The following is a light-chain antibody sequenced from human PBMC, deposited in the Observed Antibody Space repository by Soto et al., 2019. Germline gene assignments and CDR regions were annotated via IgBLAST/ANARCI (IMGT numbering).Light chain of an antibody. CDR3: ATWDDSRKGV. CDR1: TSNIESHT. V-gene: IGLV1-44*01. J-gene: IGLJ1*01. CDR2: TNN. Sequence: QPVRTQPPSASGTAGQRITIPCSGSTSNIESHTVNWYQQVPGTAPRLLINTNNQRPSGVPDRFSGSKSGASASLTISGLQSEDAATYYCATWDDSRKGVFGAGTKVTVL.